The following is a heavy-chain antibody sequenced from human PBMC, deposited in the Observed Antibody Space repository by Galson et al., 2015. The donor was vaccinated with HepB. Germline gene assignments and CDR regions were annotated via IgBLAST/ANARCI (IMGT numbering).Heavy chain of an antibody. CDR2: INGGNGYT. V-gene: IGHV1-3*01. CDR1: GDTFISSA. D-gene: IGHD1-26*01. J-gene: IGHJ3*01. CDR3: ARWSPSGASDDALDV. Sequence: SVKVSCKASGDTFISSAIYWVRQAPGQRPEWMGWINGGNGYTEYSQKFQGRVTITRDTSANTVYMKLSSLRSEDTAVYYCARWSPSGASDDALDVWGQGTTVTVSS.